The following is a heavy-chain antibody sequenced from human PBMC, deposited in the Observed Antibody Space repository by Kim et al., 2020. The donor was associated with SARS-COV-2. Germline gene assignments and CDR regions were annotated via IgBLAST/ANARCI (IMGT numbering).Heavy chain of an antibody. Sequence: ASVKVSCKASGYTFTGYYMHWVRQAPGQGLEWMGRINPNSGGKNYAQKFQGRVTMTRDTSISTAYMELSRLRSDDTAVYYCAREEGFTMVRGKVTGGDVWGQGTTVTVSS. CDR2: INPNSGGK. D-gene: IGHD3-10*01. V-gene: IGHV1-2*06. J-gene: IGHJ6*02. CDR3: AREEGFTMVRGKVTGGDV. CDR1: GYTFTGYY.